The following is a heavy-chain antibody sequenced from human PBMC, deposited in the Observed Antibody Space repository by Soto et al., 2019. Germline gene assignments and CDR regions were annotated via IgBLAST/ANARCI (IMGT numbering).Heavy chain of an antibody. Sequence: GGSLRLSCAASGFAFSNYAMHWVRQAPGKGLEWVSSISTSIDATYYADSVKGRFTISRDDSKNTLYLQMNSLRAEDSAVYYCAKDRTVAARNFDHWGQGTQVTVSS. CDR2: ISTSIDAT. CDR3: AKDRTVAARNFDH. CDR1: GFAFSNYA. J-gene: IGHJ4*02. V-gene: IGHV3-23*01. D-gene: IGHD6-6*01.